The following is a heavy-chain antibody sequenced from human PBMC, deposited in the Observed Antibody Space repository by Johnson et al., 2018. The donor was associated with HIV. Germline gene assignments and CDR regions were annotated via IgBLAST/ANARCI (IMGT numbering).Heavy chain of an antibody. CDR1: GFTLSTYG. CDR2: MSYDGSNK. J-gene: IGHJ3*02. CDR3: ARRGITIVADAFDI. D-gene: IGHD3-10*01. V-gene: IGHV3-30*03. Sequence: HVQLVESGGGVVQPGRSLRLSCVASGFTLSTYGMHWVRQAPGKGLEWVAVMSYDGSNKYYADSVKGRFTISRDNNKDSLYLQMYSLRAEDTAFYYCARRGITIVADAFDIWGQGTMVTVSS.